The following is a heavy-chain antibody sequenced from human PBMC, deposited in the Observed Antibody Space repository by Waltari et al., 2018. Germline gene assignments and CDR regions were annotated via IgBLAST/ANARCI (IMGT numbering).Heavy chain of an antibody. D-gene: IGHD6-13*01. CDR3: VRGKMYSRPYFDY. J-gene: IGHJ4*02. Sequence: QMQLQQWGAGLLKPSETLSLPCAVSGQSFIGYYWNWIRQPPGGGLEWIGEIHHSGSINYNPSLESRITISQDMSKNQFSLKLTSVTAADTAVYYCVRGKMYSRPYFDYWGQGTLVTVSS. V-gene: IGHV4-34*01. CDR2: IHHSGSI. CDR1: GQSFIGYY.